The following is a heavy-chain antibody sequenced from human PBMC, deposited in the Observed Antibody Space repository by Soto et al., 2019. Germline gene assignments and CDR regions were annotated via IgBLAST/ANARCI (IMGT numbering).Heavy chain of an antibody. CDR3: ARRTMITFGGVIAYYFDD. CDR2: IYYSGST. Sequence: SETLSLTCTVSGGSISSGDYYWSWIRQPPGKGLEWIGYIYYSGSTYYNPSLKSRVTISVDTSKNQFSLKLSSVTAADTAVYYCARRTMITFGGVIAYYFDDWGQGNMVTVYS. D-gene: IGHD3-16*02. CDR1: GGSISSGDYY. V-gene: IGHV4-30-4*01. J-gene: IGHJ4*02.